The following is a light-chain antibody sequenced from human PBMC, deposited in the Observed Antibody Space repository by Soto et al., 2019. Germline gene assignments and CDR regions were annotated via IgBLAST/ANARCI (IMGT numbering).Light chain of an antibody. J-gene: IGLJ3*02. V-gene: IGLV1-51*02. CDR3: GTWASSLRAGV. Sequence: QSVLTQPPSVSAAPGQKVTISCSGSSYNIGNNYVSWYQQLPGTAPKLLIYENNKRPSGIPDRFSSSKSGTSATLGITGLETGDEADYYCGTWASSLRAGVFGRGTKLTV. CDR1: SYNIGNNY. CDR2: ENN.